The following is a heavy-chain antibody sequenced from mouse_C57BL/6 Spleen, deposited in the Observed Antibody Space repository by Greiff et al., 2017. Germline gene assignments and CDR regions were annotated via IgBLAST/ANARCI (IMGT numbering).Heavy chain of an antibody. J-gene: IGHJ2*01. D-gene: IGHD1-1*02. Sequence: QVQLQQPGTELVKPGASGYTFTSYWMHWVKQRPGQGLEWIGNINPSNGGTNHNEKFKSKATLTVDKSSSTAYMQLSSLTSEDSAVYYCARWRGYSDYWGQGTTLTVSS. V-gene: IGHV1-53*01. CDR1: GYTFTSYW. CDR2: INPSNGGT. CDR3: ARWRGYSDY.